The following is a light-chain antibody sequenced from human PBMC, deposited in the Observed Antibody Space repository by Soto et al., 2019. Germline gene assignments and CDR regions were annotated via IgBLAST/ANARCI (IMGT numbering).Light chain of an antibody. CDR2: AAS. Sequence: IQLTQSPSSLSASVGDRVTISCRASQGISSYLAWYQQKPGKAPKLLIYAASTLQSGVPSRFRGSGSGTDFTLTVSSPQPEDFATFYCQQLIPMYTFGQGTKLEIK. CDR1: QGISSY. J-gene: IGKJ2*01. CDR3: QQLIPMYT. V-gene: IGKV1-9*01.